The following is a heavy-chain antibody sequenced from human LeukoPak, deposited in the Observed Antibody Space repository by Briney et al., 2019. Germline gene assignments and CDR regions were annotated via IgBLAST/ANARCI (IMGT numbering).Heavy chain of an antibody. V-gene: IGHV3-53*04. D-gene: IGHD3-10*01. CDR3: GKRGHFYGSTDPYYIDY. Sequence: GGSLRLSCAASGFTVSSNYMSWVRQAPGKGLEWVSVIYSGGSTYYADSVKGRFTISRHNSKNTLYLQINSLRDEDTAVYYCGKRGHFYGSTDPYYIDYWGQGILVTVSS. CDR2: IYSGGST. CDR1: GFTVSSNY. J-gene: IGHJ4*02.